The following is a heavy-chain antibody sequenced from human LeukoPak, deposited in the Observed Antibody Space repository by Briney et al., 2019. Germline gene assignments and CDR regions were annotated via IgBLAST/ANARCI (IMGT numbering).Heavy chain of an antibody. D-gene: IGHD2-21*01. CDR3: ARDRLPGPR. CDR1: GGSISSGDYY. Sequence: SETLSLTCTVSGGSISSGDYYWSWTRQPPGEGLEWIGYIYYSGSTYYNPSLKSRVTISVDTSKNQFSLKLSSVTAADTAVYYCARDRLPGPRWGQGTLVTVSS. CDR2: IYYSGST. J-gene: IGHJ4*02. V-gene: IGHV4-30-4*01.